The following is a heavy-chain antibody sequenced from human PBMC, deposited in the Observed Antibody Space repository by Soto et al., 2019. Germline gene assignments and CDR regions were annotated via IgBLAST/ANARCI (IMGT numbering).Heavy chain of an antibody. CDR1: GGSISSSSYY. Sequence: PSQTLSLTCTFSGGSISSSSYYWGWIRQPPGKGLEWIGSIYYSGSTYYNPSLKSRVTISVDTSKNQFSLKLSSVTAADTAVYYCARVGSGSYPYYYYYGMDVWGQGTTVTVS. J-gene: IGHJ6*02. V-gene: IGHV4-39*01. CDR3: ARVGSGSYPYYYYYGMDV. CDR2: IYYSGST. D-gene: IGHD3-10*01.